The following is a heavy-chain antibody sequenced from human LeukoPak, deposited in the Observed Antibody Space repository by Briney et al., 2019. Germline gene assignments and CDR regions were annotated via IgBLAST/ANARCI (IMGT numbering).Heavy chain of an antibody. V-gene: IGHV4-59*01. Sequence: ASETLSLTCTVSGGSIGSYYWSWIRQPPGKGLEWIGHISYSGSTNYNPSLKSRVTISVDTSKNQFSLKLSSVTAADTAVYYCARGGSGYALNWFDPWGQGTLVTVSS. CDR1: GGSIGSYY. D-gene: IGHD5-12*01. J-gene: IGHJ5*02. CDR2: ISYSGST. CDR3: ARGGSGYALNWFDP.